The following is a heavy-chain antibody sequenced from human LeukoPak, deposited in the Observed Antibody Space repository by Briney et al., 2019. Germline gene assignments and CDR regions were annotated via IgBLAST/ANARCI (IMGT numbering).Heavy chain of an antibody. V-gene: IGHV3-64*01. J-gene: IGHJ4*02. Sequence: GGSLRLSCAASGFTFSSYAMHWVRQAPGKGLEYVSAISSNGGSTYYANSVKGRFTISRDNSKNTLYLQMNSLRAEDTAVYYCAKTLQRWLQPYFDYWGQGTLVTVSS. CDR2: ISSNGGST. CDR1: GFTFSSYA. CDR3: AKTLQRWLQPYFDY. D-gene: IGHD5-24*01.